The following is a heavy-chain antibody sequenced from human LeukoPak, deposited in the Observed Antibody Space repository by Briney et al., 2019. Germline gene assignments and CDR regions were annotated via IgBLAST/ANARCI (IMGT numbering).Heavy chain of an antibody. V-gene: IGHV1-2*02. Sequence: ASVKVSCKASGYTFTGYYMHWVRQAPGQGLEWMGWINPNSGGTNYAQKFQGRVTMTRDTSISTAYMELSSLRSEDTAVYYCARGRRPTSGWSGRVYWGQGTLVTVSS. CDR1: GYTFTGYY. CDR2: INPNSGGT. CDR3: ARGRRPTSGWSGRVY. D-gene: IGHD6-19*01. J-gene: IGHJ4*02.